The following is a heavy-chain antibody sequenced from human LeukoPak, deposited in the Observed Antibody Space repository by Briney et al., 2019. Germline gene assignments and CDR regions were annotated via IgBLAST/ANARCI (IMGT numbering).Heavy chain of an antibody. D-gene: IGHD1-14*01. V-gene: IGHV3-74*01. CDR3: AGYHTGAF. J-gene: IGHJ4*02. CDR1: GFTFRNYW. CDR2: ISQDGSDT. Sequence: GGSLRLSCEASGFTFRNYWIHWVRQAPGKGLEWVSSISQDGSDTIYADSVKGRLTVPRDNAKNTVFLQLSSLKAEDTAVYYCAGYHTGAFWGQRRLVTVST.